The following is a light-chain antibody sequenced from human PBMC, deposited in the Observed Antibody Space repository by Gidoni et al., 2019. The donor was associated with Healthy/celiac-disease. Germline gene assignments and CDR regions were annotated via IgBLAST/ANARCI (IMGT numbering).Light chain of an antibody. V-gene: IGKV3-15*01. CDR2: GAS. Sequence: EIVMTQSPATLSVSPGERATLSCRASQSVSSNLAWYQQKPGQAPRLLIYGASTRATGIPARLSGSGSGTEFTLTISSLQYEDFEVYYCQQYNNWPQTFXQXTKVEIK. CDR1: QSVSSN. CDR3: QQYNNWPQT. J-gene: IGKJ1*01.